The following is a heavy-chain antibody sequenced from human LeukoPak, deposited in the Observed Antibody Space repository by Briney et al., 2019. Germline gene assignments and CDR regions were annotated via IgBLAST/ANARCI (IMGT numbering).Heavy chain of an antibody. Sequence: ASVKVSCKASGYTFTCYAMHWVRQAPGQRLEWMGWINAGNGNTKYSQKFQGRVTITRDTSASTAYMELSSLRSEDTAVYYCARGITMVRGVIPFDYWGQGTLVTVSS. CDR2: INAGNGNT. CDR1: GYTFTCYA. V-gene: IGHV1-3*01. CDR3: ARGITMVRGVIPFDY. J-gene: IGHJ4*02. D-gene: IGHD3-10*01.